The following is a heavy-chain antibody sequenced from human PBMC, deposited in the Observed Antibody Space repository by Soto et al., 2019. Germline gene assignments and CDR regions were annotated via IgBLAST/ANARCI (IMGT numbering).Heavy chain of an antibody. V-gene: IGHV1-3*01. D-gene: IGHD6-19*01. J-gene: IGHJ4*02. CDR3: ASDEPYSSVWYEVFDY. Sequence: ASVKVSCKASGYTFTSYAMHWVRQAPGQRLEWMGWINAGNGNTKYSQKFQGRVTITRDTSASTAYMELSSLRSDDTAVYYCASDEPYSSVWYEVFDYCGQGTLVTVYS. CDR2: INAGNGNT. CDR1: GYTFTSYA.